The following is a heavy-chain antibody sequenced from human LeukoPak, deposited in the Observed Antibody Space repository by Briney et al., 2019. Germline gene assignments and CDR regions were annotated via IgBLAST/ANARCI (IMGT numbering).Heavy chain of an antibody. Sequence: GGSLRLSCAASGFTFSSYAMSWVRQAPGKGLEWVSAISGSGGSTYYADSVEGRFTISRDNSKNTLYLQMNSLRAEDTAVYYCAKLRSTVTLHDAFDIWGQGTMVTVYS. J-gene: IGHJ3*02. V-gene: IGHV3-23*01. CDR2: ISGSGGST. D-gene: IGHD4-17*01. CDR3: AKLRSTVTLHDAFDI. CDR1: GFTFSSYA.